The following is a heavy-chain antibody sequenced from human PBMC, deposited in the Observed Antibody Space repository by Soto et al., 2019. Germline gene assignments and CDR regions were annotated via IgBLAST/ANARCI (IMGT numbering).Heavy chain of an antibody. CDR2: IIPILGTA. CDR3: AREGFSGSYYAY. V-gene: IGHV1-69*06. J-gene: IGHJ4*02. Sequence: QVHLVQSGAEVEKPGSSVKVSCKASGGTFGDYPISWVRQALGQGLEWMGGIIPILGTANYAQKFQGRVTITAHKSTSTAYMELSSLTSEDTAVYYCAREGFSGSYYAYWGQGTLVTVSS. D-gene: IGHD1-26*01. CDR1: GGTFGDYP.